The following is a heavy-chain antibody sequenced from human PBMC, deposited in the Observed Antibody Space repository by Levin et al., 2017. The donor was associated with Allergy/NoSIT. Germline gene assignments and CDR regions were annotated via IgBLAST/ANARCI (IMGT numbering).Heavy chain of an antibody. Sequence: GGSLRLSCAASGFTFSDHFMDWVRQAPGKGLEWVGRIRKKGDGYSTEYAASVKGRFTISRDDSKKSLYVQLNSLKTEDTAVDYCVRATTNFYYDYWGQGTLVTVSS. CDR3: VRATTNFYYDY. CDR2: IRKKGDGYST. CDR1: GFTFSDHF. D-gene: IGHD2-8*01. V-gene: IGHV3-72*01. J-gene: IGHJ4*02.